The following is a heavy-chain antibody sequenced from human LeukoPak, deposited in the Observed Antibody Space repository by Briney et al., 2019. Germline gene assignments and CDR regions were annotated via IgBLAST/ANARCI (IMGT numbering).Heavy chain of an antibody. CDR3: ARVHSDYDYSFDY. V-gene: IGHV4-39*01. CDR1: GGSISSSSYY. CDR2: IYYSGST. J-gene: IGHJ4*02. Sequence: SETLSLTCTVSGGSISSSSYYWGWIRQPPGKGLEWIGSIYYSGSTYYNPSLKSRVTISVDTSKNQFSLKLSSVTAADTAVYYCARVHSDYDYSFDYWGQGTLVTVSS. D-gene: IGHD5-12*01.